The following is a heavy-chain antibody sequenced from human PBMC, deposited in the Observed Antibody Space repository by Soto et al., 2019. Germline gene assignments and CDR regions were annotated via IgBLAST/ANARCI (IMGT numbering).Heavy chain of an antibody. CDR3: ARECGGGSCYSYYFDY. J-gene: IGHJ4*02. CDR2: ISAYNGNT. CDR1: GYTFTSYG. D-gene: IGHD2-15*01. V-gene: IGHV1-18*01. Sequence: ASVKVSCKASGYTFTSYGISWVRQAPGQGLEWMGWISAYNGNTNYAQKLQGRVTMTTDTSTRTAYMELRSLRADDTAVYYCARECGGGSCYSYYFDYWGQGTLVTVSS.